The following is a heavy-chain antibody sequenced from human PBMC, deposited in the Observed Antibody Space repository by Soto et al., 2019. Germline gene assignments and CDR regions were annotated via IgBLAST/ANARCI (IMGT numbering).Heavy chain of an antibody. V-gene: IGHV3-33*01. CDR1: GFTFSSYG. Sequence: QVQLVESGGGVVQPGRSLRLSCAASGFTFSSYGMHWVRQAPGKGLEWVAVIWYDGSNKYYADSVKGRFTISRDNSKNTLYLQMNSLRAEDTAVYYCARERYSSSSSIRYYYYGMDVWGQGTTVTVSS. CDR3: ARERYSSSSSIRYYYYGMDV. CDR2: IWYDGSNK. D-gene: IGHD6-6*01. J-gene: IGHJ6*02.